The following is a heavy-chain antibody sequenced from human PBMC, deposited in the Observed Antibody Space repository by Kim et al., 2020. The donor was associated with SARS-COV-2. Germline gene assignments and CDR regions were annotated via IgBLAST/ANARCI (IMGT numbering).Heavy chain of an antibody. J-gene: IGHJ5*02. CDR3: ARDRRDPGRFDP. Sequence: NYAQKFQGRVTMTRDTSISTAYMELSRLRSDDTAVYYCARDRRDPGRFDPWGQGTLVTVSS. V-gene: IGHV1-2*02.